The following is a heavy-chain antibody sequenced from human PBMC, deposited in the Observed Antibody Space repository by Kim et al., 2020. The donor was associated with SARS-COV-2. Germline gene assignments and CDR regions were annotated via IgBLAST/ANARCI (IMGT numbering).Heavy chain of an antibody. J-gene: IGHJ4*02. V-gene: IGHV4-59*08. CDR3: ARLISTSGGYFDY. D-gene: IGHD3-22*01. Sequence: YNPPLKSRVPISVDTSKPQFSLELSSVTAADTGVYYCARLISTSGGYFDYWGQGTLVTVSS.